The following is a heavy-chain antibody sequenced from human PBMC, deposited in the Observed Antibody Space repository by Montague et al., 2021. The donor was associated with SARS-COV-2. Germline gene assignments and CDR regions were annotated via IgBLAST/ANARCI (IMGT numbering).Heavy chain of an antibody. J-gene: IGHJ5*02. Sequence: SETLSLTCTVTGGPISGSSDYWGWIRQSPGKGLEWIASVDYSGNTYYSPSLKSRLTISVDTSKNQFSLKLNSVTAADTALYYCARDGYSSGWNGLHWFDPWGQGTLVTVSS. CDR3: ARDGYSSGWNGLHWFDP. V-gene: IGHV4-39*02. CDR1: GGPISGSSDY. D-gene: IGHD6-25*01. CDR2: VDYSGNT.